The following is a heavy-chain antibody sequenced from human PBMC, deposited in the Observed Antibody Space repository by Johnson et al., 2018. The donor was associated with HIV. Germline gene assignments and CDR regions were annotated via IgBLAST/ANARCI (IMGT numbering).Heavy chain of an antibody. CDR2: LYSDGGT. Sequence: VQLVESGGGLVQPGGSLRLSCAASGFTVSSNYMSWVRQAPGKGLEWVSVLYSDGGTYYADSVKGRVTISRDNSKNTLYLQMNSLKTEDTAVYYCTTEWDGDAFDIWGQGTMVTVSS. J-gene: IGHJ3*02. CDR3: TTEWDGDAFDI. D-gene: IGHD1-26*01. V-gene: IGHV3-66*01. CDR1: GFTVSSNY.